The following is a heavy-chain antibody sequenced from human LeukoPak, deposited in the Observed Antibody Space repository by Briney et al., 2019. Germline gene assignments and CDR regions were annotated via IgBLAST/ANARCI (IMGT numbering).Heavy chain of an antibody. CDR1: GGSISSGGYS. Sequence: SQTLSLTCAVSGGSISSGGYSWSWIRQPPGKGLEWIGYIYHSGSTYYNPSLKSRVTISVDTSKKQFSLKVSSVTAADTAVYYCARTAGIAAAGTFDYWGQGTLVTVSS. CDR2: IYHSGST. J-gene: IGHJ4*02. CDR3: ARTAGIAAAGTFDY. D-gene: IGHD6-13*01. V-gene: IGHV4-30-2*05.